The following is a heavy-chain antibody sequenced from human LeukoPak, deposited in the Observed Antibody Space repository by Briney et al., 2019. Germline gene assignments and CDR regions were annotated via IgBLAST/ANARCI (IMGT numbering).Heavy chain of an antibody. J-gene: IGHJ4*02. D-gene: IGHD3-22*01. CDR2: INHSGST. CDR1: GGSFSGYY. CDR3: ARGPYYDSSAYYVY. Sequence: SETLSLTCAVYGGSFSGYYWSWIRQPPGKGLEWIGEINHSGSTNYNPSLKSRVTISVDTSKNQFSLKLSSVTAADTAVYYCARGPYYDSSAYYVYWGQGTLVTVSS. V-gene: IGHV4-34*01.